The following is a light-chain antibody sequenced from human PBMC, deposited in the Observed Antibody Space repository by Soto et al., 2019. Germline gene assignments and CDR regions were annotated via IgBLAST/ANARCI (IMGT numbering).Light chain of an antibody. Sequence: QSVLTQPPSASGTPGQRVTISCSGASSNIGSNAVNWYQQLPGTAPQLLIYTNNQRPSGVPDRFSGSKSGTSASLAITGLQSEDEGDYRCAAWDDSLNALVFGGGTKLTVL. V-gene: IGLV1-44*01. CDR2: TNN. J-gene: IGLJ3*02. CDR1: SSNIGSNA. CDR3: AAWDDSLNALV.